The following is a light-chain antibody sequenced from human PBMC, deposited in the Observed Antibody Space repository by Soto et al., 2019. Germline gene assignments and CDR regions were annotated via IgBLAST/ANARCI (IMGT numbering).Light chain of an antibody. CDR2: GAS. V-gene: IGKV3-20*01. CDR1: QSLSSNY. J-gene: IGKJ1*01. Sequence: EIVLTQSPGTLSLSPGERATLSCRASQSLSSNYLAWSQQKPGQAPRLLIYGASSRATGIPDRFSGSGSGTDFTLTISRLEPEDFAVYYCQQYGGSPWTFGQGTKVEIK. CDR3: QQYGGSPWT.